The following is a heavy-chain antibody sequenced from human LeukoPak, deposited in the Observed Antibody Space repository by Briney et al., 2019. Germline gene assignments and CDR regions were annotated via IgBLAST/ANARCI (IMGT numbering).Heavy chain of an antibody. Sequence: ASVNVSCKASGYTFTSYGISWVRQAPGQGLEWMGWISAYNGNTNYAQKLQGRVTMTTDTSTSTAYMELRSLRSDDTAVYYCARDYVAARPKYYYYGMDVWGQGTTVTVSS. V-gene: IGHV1-18*01. CDR3: ARDYVAARPKYYYYGMDV. D-gene: IGHD6-6*01. CDR2: ISAYNGNT. CDR1: GYTFTSYG. J-gene: IGHJ6*02.